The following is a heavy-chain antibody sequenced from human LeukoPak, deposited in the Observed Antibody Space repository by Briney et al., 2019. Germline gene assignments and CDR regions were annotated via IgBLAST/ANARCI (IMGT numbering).Heavy chain of an antibody. J-gene: IGHJ4*02. CDR3: ARGSPFYSGSYYTPTIYDY. D-gene: IGHD1-26*01. CDR2: IHYSGST. Sequence: SETLSLTCTVSGGSISSYYWSWIRQPPGKGLEWIGYIHYSGSTNYNPSLKSRVTISVDTSKNQFSLKLSSVTAADTAVYYCARGSPFYSGSYYTPTIYDYWGQATLVTVSS. V-gene: IGHV4-59*12. CDR1: GGSISSYY.